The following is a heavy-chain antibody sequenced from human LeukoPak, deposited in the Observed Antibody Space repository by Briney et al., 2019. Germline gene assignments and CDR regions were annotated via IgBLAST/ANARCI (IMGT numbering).Heavy chain of an antibody. Sequence: GGSLRLSCAASGFTFSDYSMNWVRQAPGKGREWVSYIFTTGSSTLYAHSVRGRFAISTDNTKSFLYLQMNSLRDEDTAIYSCARIRGYTQDFWGQGTLVTVSS. CDR1: GFTFSDYS. J-gene: IGHJ4*02. CDR2: IFTTGSST. CDR3: ARIRGYTQDF. V-gene: IGHV3-48*02. D-gene: IGHD5-18*01.